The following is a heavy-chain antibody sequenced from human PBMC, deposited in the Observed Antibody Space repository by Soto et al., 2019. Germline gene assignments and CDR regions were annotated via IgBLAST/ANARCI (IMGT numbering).Heavy chain of an antibody. CDR2: ISGSGGST. J-gene: IGHJ3*02. Sequence: PGGSLRLSCAASGFTFSSYAMSWVRQAPGKGLEWVSAISGSGGSTYYADSVKGRFTISRDNSKNTLYLQMNSLRAEDTAVYYCASVDSPNDAFAIWGQGTMVTVSS. D-gene: IGHD2-21*01. CDR3: ASVDSPNDAFAI. V-gene: IGHV3-23*01. CDR1: GFTFSSYA.